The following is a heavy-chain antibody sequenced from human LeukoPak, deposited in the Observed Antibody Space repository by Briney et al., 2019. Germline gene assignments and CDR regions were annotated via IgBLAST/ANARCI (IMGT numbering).Heavy chain of an antibody. CDR3: ARGAPLATTFDYYYGMDV. CDR1: GGSISSYY. D-gene: IGHD3-16*01. Sequence: SETLSLTCTVSGGSISSYYWSWIRQPPGKGLEWIGYIYYSGSTNYNPSLKSRVTISVDTSKNQFSLKLSSVTAADTAVYYCARGAPLATTFDYYYGMDVWGQGTTVTVSS. CDR2: IYYSGST. V-gene: IGHV4-59*12. J-gene: IGHJ6*02.